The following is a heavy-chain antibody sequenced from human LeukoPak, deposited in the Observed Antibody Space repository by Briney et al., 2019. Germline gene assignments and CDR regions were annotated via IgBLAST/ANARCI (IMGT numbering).Heavy chain of an antibody. J-gene: IGHJ4*02. CDR3: AKGYDFWSGSSPAGY. CDR1: GFTFSSYS. D-gene: IGHD3-3*01. V-gene: IGHV3-21*01. CDR2: IISSSSYI. Sequence: GGSLRLSCAASGFTFSSYSMNWVRQAPGKGLEWVSSIISSSSYIYYADSVKGRFTISRDNAKNSLYLQMISLRAEDTAVYYCAKGYDFWSGSSPAGYWGQGTLVTVSS.